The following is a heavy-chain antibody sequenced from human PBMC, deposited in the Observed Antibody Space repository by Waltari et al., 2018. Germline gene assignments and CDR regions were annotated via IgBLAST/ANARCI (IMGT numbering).Heavy chain of an antibody. J-gene: IGHJ6*03. CDR2: ISSNGVST. Sequence: EVQLVESGGGLVQPGGSLRLSCPASGFSFSRYAIHWVRQAPGKGLEYVSSISSNGVSTYYANSMKGRLSISRDNSKNTLYLQMGSLRAEDMAVYYCARSPDQPDSLDYYMDVWGKGTTVTVSS. D-gene: IGHD2-21*01. V-gene: IGHV3-64*01. CDR1: GFSFSRYA. CDR3: ARSPDQPDSLDYYMDV.